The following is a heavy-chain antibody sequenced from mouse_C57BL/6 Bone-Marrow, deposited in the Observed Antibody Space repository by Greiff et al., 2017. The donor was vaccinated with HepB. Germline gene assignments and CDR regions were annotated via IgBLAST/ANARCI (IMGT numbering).Heavy chain of an antibody. Sequence: VKVVESGAELARPGASVKLSCKASGYTFTSYGISWVKQRTGQGLEWIGEIYPRSGNTYYNEKFKGKATLTADKSSSTAYMELRSLTSEDSAVYFCSHYDRFDYWGQGTTLTVSS. CDR3: SHYDRFDY. CDR1: GYTFTSYG. J-gene: IGHJ2*01. CDR2: IYPRSGNT. V-gene: IGHV1-81*01. D-gene: IGHD2-4*01.